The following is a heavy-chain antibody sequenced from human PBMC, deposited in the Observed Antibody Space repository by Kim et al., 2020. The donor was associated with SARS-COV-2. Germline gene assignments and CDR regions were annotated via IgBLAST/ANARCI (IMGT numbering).Heavy chain of an antibody. Sequence: GGSLRLPCAASGFNFNSKGMHWVRQAPGKGLEWVSGISRNSGSVGYADSVKGRFTISRDNAKNSLYLQMNSLKTEDTAFYYCARDFERGDDFWSGFGLWGQGTLVTVSS. D-gene: IGHD3-3*01. J-gene: IGHJ4*02. CDR1: GFNFNSKG. CDR3: ARDFERGDDFWSGFGL. V-gene: IGHV3-9*01. CDR2: ISRNSGSV.